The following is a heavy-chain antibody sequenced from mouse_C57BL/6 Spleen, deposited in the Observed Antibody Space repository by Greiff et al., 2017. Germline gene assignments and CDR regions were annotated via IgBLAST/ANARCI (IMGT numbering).Heavy chain of an antibody. J-gene: IGHJ2*01. D-gene: IGHD3-3*01. V-gene: IGHV1-42*01. CDR2: INPSTGGT. CDR1: GYSFTGYY. Sequence: EVQGVESGPELVKPGASVKISCKASGYSFTGYYLNWVKQSPERSLEWIGEINPSTGGTTYNQKFKAKATLTVDKSSSTAYMQLKSLTSEDSAVYYCARRDERYFDYWGQGTTLTVSS. CDR3: ARRDERYFDY.